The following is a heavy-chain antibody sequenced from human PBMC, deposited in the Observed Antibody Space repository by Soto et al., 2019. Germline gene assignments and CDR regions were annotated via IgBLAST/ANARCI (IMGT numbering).Heavy chain of an antibody. CDR1: GYTLSDYS. Sequence: PGGSLRLSCAASGYTLSDYSMNWVRQAPGKGLEWISYIGRSTKYIFYPDSVRGRFTISRDDAKRSLYLQLNSLRDEDTAVYYCVRGVGSTSYYFDSWGQGILVTVSS. CDR3: VRGVGSTSYYFDS. CDR2: IGRSTKYI. J-gene: IGHJ4*02. D-gene: IGHD1-26*01. V-gene: IGHV3-48*02.